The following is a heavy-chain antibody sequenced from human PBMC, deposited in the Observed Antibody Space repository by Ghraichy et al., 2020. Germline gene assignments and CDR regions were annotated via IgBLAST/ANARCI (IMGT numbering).Heavy chain of an antibody. J-gene: IGHJ3*02. CDR1: GFTFSSYA. Sequence: LTCAASGFTFSSYAMSWVRQAPGKGLEWVSAISGSGGSTYYADSVKGRFTISRDNSKNTLYLQMNSLRAEDTAVYYCAKVDDSSGYYSGNDAFDIWGQGTMVTVSS. CDR2: ISGSGGST. CDR3: AKVDDSSGYYSGNDAFDI. V-gene: IGHV3-23*01. D-gene: IGHD3-22*01.